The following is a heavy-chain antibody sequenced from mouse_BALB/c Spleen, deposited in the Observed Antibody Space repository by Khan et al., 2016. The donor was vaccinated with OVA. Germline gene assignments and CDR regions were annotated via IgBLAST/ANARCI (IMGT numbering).Heavy chain of an antibody. CDR1: GYTFSNYW. J-gene: IGHJ4*01. V-gene: IGHV1-9*01. D-gene: IGHD4-1*01. CDR2: ILPGRGNI. CDR3: ARGGGTTYGMDY. Sequence: QVQLQQSGAELMKPGASVKISCKATGYTFSNYWIEWIKQRPGHGLEWIGEILPGRGNINYNEKFKGKATFTADTSSNIAYMQLNSLPSEDSAVDYCARGGGTTYGMDYWGQGTSVTVSS.